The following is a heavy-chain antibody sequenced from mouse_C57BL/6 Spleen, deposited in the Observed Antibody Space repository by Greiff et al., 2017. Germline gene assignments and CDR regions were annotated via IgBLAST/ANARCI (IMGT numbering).Heavy chain of an antibody. CDR1: GYSITSGYD. CDR3: ARDHYDAFAY. J-gene: IGHJ3*01. CDR2: ISYSGST. D-gene: IGHD2-4*01. V-gene: IGHV3-1*01. Sequence: EVQLQQSGPGMVKPSQSLSLTCTVTGYSITSGYDWHWIRHFPGNKLEWMGYISYSGSTNYNPSLKSRISITHDTSKNHFFLKLNSVTTEDTATYYCARDHYDAFAYWGQGTLVTVSA.